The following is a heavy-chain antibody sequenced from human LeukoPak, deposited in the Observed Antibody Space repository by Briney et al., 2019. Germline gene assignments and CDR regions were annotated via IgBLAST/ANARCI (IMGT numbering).Heavy chain of an antibody. CDR1: GYSISSGYY. J-gene: IGHJ5*02. V-gene: IGHV4-38-2*02. CDR3: ARHAGTVLRYSPNWFDP. D-gene: IGHD3-9*01. Sequence: SETLSLTCTVSGYSISSGYYWGWIRQPPGKGLEWIGEINHSGSTNYNPSLKSRVTISVDTSKNQFSLKLSSVTAADTAVYYCARHAGTVLRYSPNWFDPWGQGTLVTVSS. CDR2: INHSGST.